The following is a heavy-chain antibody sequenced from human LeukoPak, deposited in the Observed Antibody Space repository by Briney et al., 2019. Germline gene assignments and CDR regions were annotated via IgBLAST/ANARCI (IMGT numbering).Heavy chain of an antibody. D-gene: IGHD6-13*01. CDR3: ARGRSSSSGFDY. Sequence: ASVKVSCKASGYTFTSYDINWVRQATGQGLEWMGWMNPNSGNTGYAQKFQGRVTMTRNTSISTAYMELSSLRSEDTAVYYCARGRSSSSGFDYWGQGTLVTVSS. V-gene: IGHV1-8*01. CDR2: MNPNSGNT. CDR1: GYTFTSYD. J-gene: IGHJ4*02.